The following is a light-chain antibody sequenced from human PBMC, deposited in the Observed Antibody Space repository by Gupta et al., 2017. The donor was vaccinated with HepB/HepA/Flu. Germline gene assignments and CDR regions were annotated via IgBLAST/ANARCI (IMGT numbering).Light chain of an antibody. V-gene: IGKV1-12*01. CDR1: QRVDTW. J-gene: IGKJ4*01. CDR2: ATF. Sequence: DIQLTQSPAAVSASVGQSVTITCRASQRVDTWLAWYQHKPGKAPKLLIYATFSLQSGAPSRFSGSGSGTSFSLTISNLQPEESATYCCQQSKRLPVTFGTGTRVEI. CDR3: QQSKRLPVT.